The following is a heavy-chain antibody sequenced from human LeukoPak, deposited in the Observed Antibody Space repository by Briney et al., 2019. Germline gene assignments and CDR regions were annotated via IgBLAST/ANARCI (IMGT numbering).Heavy chain of an antibody. CDR2: VIPIFGTA. CDR3: ARAREYSYGHFDY. V-gene: IGHV1-69*13. Sequence: SVKVSCKASGGTFSSYAISWVRQAPGQGLEWMGGVIPIFGTANYAQKFQGRVTITADESTSTAYMELSSLRSEDTAVYYCARAREYSYGHFDYWGQGTLVTVSS. J-gene: IGHJ4*02. D-gene: IGHD5-18*01. CDR1: GGTFSSYA.